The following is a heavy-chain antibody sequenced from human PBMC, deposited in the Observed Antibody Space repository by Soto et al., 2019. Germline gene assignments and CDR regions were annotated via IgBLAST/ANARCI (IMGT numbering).Heavy chain of an antibody. CDR1: GFTFSSYA. D-gene: IGHD1-26*01. J-gene: IGHJ5*02. Sequence: EVQLLESGGGLVQPGGSLRLSCAASGFTFSSYAMSWVRQAPGKGLEWVSGVSGSGDITYYADSVKGRFTISRDNSKHPLYLQMNSLGAEYTAVYYCAKAPRGYSANYGGPNWFHPWGQGTLVAVSS. CDR2: VSGSGDIT. V-gene: IGHV3-23*01. CDR3: AKAPRGYSANYGGPNWFHP.